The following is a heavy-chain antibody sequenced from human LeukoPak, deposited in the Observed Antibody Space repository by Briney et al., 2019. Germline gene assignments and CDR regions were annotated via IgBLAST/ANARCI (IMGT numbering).Heavy chain of an antibody. Sequence: GGSLRLSCAASGFTFSSYSMNWVRQAPGKGLEWVSSISSSSSYIYYADSVKGRFTISRDNAKNSLYLQMNSLRAEDTAVYYCARDRAYDSSGYYSFDYWGQGTLVTVSS. D-gene: IGHD3-22*01. CDR1: GFTFSSYS. CDR3: ARDRAYDSSGYYSFDY. V-gene: IGHV3-21*01. CDR2: ISSSSSYI. J-gene: IGHJ4*02.